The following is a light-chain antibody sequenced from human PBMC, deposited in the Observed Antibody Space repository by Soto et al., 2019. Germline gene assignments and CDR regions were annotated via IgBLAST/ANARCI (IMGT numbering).Light chain of an antibody. J-gene: IGLJ2*01. CDR1: SSNIGAGYD. Sequence: QSVLTQPPSVSGAPGQRVTIPCTGSSSNIGAGYDVHWYQQLPGTAPKLLTYSNINRPSGVPDRFSDSKSDTSASLAITGLQAEDEADYYCQSYDSSLTDVVFGGGTKVTVL. CDR3: QSYDSSLTDVV. V-gene: IGLV1-40*01. CDR2: SNI.